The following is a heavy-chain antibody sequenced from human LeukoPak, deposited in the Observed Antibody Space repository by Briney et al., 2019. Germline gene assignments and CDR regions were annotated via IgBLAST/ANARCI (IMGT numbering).Heavy chain of an antibody. D-gene: IGHD1-26*01. Sequence: PGGSLRLSCTASAFTFGDYAMNWVRQAPGKGLEWVGFVRGKPYGAKTEYAASVKGRFTISRDDSKSIAYLQMNSLKTEDTAVYYCTRAQTEVGAKYYFDYWGQGTLVTVSS. CDR3: TRAQTEVGAKYYFDY. CDR2: VRGKPYGAKT. CDR1: AFTFGDYA. V-gene: IGHV3-49*04. J-gene: IGHJ4*02.